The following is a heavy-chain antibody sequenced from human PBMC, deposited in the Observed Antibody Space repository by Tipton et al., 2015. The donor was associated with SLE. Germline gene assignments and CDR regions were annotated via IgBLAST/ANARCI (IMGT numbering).Heavy chain of an antibody. J-gene: IGHJ5*02. CDR2: IHYSGTT. D-gene: IGHD1-26*01. V-gene: IGHV4-39*02. Sequence: TLSLTCTVSGGSVSRNYYYWAWIRQSPGKGLEWIGSIHYSGTTYYNPSLNSRFTISVDTSKNQFSLKVTSVTATDTAVYYCARDWVVGATLGRFDPWGQGTLVTVSS. CDR3: ARDWVVGATLGRFDP. CDR1: GGSVSRNYYY.